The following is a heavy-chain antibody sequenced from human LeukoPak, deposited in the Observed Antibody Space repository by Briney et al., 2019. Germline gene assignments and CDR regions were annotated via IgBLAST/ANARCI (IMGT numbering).Heavy chain of an antibody. V-gene: IGHV4-39*07. CDR3: ARDQGAVAGIDP. CDR2: IYYSGTT. CDR1: GASISTIISY. Sequence: SETLSLTCTVSGASISTIISYWGWIRQTPGKGLEWIGSIYYSGTTYYNPSHESRVTISIDTSKNQFSVKLTSVTAADTAVYYCARDQGAVAGIDPWGQGTLVTVSS. J-gene: IGHJ5*02. D-gene: IGHD6-19*01.